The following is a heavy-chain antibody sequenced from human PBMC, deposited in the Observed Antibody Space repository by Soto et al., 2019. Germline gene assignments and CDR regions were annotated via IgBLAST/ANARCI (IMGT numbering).Heavy chain of an antibody. J-gene: IGHJ4*02. Sequence: QLHLQESGPGLVKPSETLSLTCTVSGGSINDPSYYWGWIRQSPGKGLEWIGNFHFPGTTHYNPSLKSRVTISVDSSKNQFFLSLTSVTATDTAIYYYARRRAEPNFDFWGQGTLISVSP. V-gene: IGHV4-39*01. CDR3: ARRRAEPNFDF. CDR1: GGSINDPSYY. CDR2: FHFPGTT. D-gene: IGHD6-19*01.